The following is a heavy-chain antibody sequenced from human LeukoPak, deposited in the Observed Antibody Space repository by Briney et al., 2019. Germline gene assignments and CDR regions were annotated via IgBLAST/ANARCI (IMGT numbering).Heavy chain of an antibody. J-gene: IGHJ4*02. Sequence: GRSLRLSCAASGFTFSSYGMHWVRQAPGKGLEWVAVISYDGSNKYYADSVKGRFTISRDNSRNTLYLQMNSLRAEDTAVYYCAKGYSSGWYLHYFDYWGQGTLVTVSS. CDR3: AKGYSSGWYLHYFDY. V-gene: IGHV3-30*18. D-gene: IGHD6-19*01. CDR2: ISYDGSNK. CDR1: GFTFSSYG.